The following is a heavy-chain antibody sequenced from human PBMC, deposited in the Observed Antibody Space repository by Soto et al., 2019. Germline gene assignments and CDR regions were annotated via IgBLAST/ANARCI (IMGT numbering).Heavy chain of an antibody. CDR1: GYTFSTYG. CDR3: TRDRGYSPASFDI. CDR2: IGAYNGDT. V-gene: IGHV1-18*01. Sequence: QVQLVQSGGEVKKPGASVKVSCKASGYTFSTYGISWVRQAPGQGLKWMGWIGAYNGDTNYAQKLQGRVTMTTDTSTSTAYMELTSLRSDDTAIYYCTRDRGYSPASFDIWGQGTMVTVNS. J-gene: IGHJ3*02. D-gene: IGHD5-18*01.